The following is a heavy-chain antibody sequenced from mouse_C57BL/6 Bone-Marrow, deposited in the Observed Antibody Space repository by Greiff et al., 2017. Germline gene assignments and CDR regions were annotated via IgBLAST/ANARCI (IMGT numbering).Heavy chain of an antibody. J-gene: IGHJ3*01. V-gene: IGHV1-5*01. CDR1: GYPFTSYW. Sequence: VQLQQSGTVLARPGASVKMSCKTSGYPFTSYWLHWVKQRPGPGLEWIGAIYPGNSDTSYNQQFKGKAKLTAVTSASTAYMELSSLTKEDSAVYYCTRSGGWLLRTCVAYWGQGTLVTVSA. CDR2: IYPGNSDT. CDR3: TRSGGWLLRTCVAY. D-gene: IGHD2-3*01.